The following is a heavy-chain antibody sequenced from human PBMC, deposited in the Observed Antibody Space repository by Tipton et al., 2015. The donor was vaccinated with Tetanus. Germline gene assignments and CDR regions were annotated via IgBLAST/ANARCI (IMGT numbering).Heavy chain of an antibody. CDR1: GYTFTSYG. V-gene: IGHV1-18*04. J-gene: IGHJ6*02. D-gene: IGHD2-2*01. Sequence: QMQLVQSGAEVKKPGASVKVSCKASGYTFTSYGISWVRQAPGQGLEWMGWISAYNGNTNYAQKLQGRVTMTTDTSTSTAYMELRSLRSDDPAVYYCARDLGLVVVPAATYYYYGMDVWGQGTTVTVSS. CDR3: ARDLGLVVVPAATYYYYGMDV. CDR2: ISAYNGNT.